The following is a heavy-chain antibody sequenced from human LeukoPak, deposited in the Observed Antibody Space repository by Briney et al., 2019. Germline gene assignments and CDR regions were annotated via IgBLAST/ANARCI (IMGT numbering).Heavy chain of an antibody. D-gene: IGHD4-23*01. Sequence: PSETLSLTCTVSGYSISSGYYWGWIRQPPGKGLEWIGSIYHSGSTYYYPSLKSRVTISVDTSKNQFSLKLSSVTAADTAVYYCARVGDNSPFWYFDLWGRGTLVTVSS. CDR1: GYSISSGYY. V-gene: IGHV4-38-2*02. CDR2: IYHSGST. J-gene: IGHJ2*01. CDR3: ARVGDNSPFWYFDL.